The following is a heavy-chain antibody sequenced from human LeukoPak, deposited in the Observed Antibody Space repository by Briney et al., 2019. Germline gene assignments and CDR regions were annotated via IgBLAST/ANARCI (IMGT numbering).Heavy chain of an antibody. CDR2: ISGSGGST. V-gene: IGHV3-23*01. CDR1: GFTFSSYA. J-gene: IGHJ4*02. CDR3: AKGPKYYDILTGSLRPFFDY. Sequence: GGSLRLSCAASGFTFSSYAMSWVRQAPGKGLEWVSAISGSGGSTYYADSVKGRFTISRDNTKNTLYLQMNSLRAEDTAVYYCAKGPKYYDILTGSLRPFFDYWGQGTLVAVSS. D-gene: IGHD3-9*01.